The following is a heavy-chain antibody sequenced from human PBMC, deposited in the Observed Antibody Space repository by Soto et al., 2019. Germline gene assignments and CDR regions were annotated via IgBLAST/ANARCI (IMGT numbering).Heavy chain of an antibody. J-gene: IGHJ2*01. CDR2: ISASGAST. Sequence: VQLLESGGGLVQPGGSLRLSCAASDFTFDSYAMSWVRQAPGKGLEWVSAISASGASTYYADSVKGRFTISRDHSKNTLDLQMNSLRAEDTALYYCANRRDYVDYAPALSYWYFDLWGRGTLVTVSS. CDR3: ANRRDYVDYAPALSYWYFDL. D-gene: IGHD4-17*01. CDR1: DFTFDSYA. V-gene: IGHV3-23*01.